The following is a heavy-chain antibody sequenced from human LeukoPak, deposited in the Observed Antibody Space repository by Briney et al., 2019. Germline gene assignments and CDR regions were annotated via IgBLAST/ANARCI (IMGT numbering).Heavy chain of an antibody. CDR3: AKGRYHLATVTLLDY. Sequence: GGSLRLSCAASGFTFSSYGMHWVRQAPGKGLEWVAFIRYDGSNKYYADSVKGRFTISRDNSKNTLYLQMNSLRAEDTAVYYCAKGRYHLATVTLLDYWGQGTLVTVSS. V-gene: IGHV3-30*02. D-gene: IGHD4-17*01. CDR2: IRYDGSNK. CDR1: GFTFSSYG. J-gene: IGHJ4*02.